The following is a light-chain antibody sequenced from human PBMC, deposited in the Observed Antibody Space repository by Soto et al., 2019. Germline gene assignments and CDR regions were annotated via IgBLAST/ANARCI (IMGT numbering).Light chain of an antibody. Sequence: EIVLTQAPGTLSLSPGERATLSCRASQSVTNNYLAWYQQKPGQAPRLLIYGASSRATGIPDKFSGSGSGTDFTLIINSLEPEDFAVYYCQQYAESPITFGPGAKVDI. CDR1: QSVTNNY. CDR2: GAS. V-gene: IGKV3-20*01. J-gene: IGKJ3*01. CDR3: QQYAESPIT.